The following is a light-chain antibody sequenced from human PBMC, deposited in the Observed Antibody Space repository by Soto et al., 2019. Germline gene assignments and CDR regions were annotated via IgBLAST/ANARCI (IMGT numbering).Light chain of an antibody. CDR1: QSVSSN. Sequence: EIVMTQSPTTLSVSPGERATLSCRASQSVSSNLAWYQQKPGQAPRLLIYGASTRATGIPARFSGSGSETEFTLTISSLQAEDSAVYFCQQYNNWPTWTFGQGTKVDNK. V-gene: IGKV3-15*01. CDR2: GAS. J-gene: IGKJ1*01. CDR3: QQYNNWPTWT.